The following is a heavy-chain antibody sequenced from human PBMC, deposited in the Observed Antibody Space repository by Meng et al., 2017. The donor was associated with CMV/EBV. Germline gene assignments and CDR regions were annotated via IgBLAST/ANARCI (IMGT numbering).Heavy chain of an antibody. CDR2: INPSGGST. Sequence: ASVKVSCKASGLAFSDYYMHWVRQAPGQGLEWMGIINPSGGSTRYAQKFQGRVTMTRDTSTSTAYMELSSLRSEDTAVYYCARAREMATYYYYYGMDVWGQGTTVTVSS. V-gene: IGHV1-46*01. CDR3: ARAREMATYYYYYGMDV. J-gene: IGHJ6*02. D-gene: IGHD5-24*01. CDR1: GLAFSDYY.